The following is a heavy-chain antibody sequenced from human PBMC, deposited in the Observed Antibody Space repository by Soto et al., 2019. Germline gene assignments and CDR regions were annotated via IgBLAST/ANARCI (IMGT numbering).Heavy chain of an antibody. V-gene: IGHV5-10-1*01. Sequence: GESLKISCKGSGYSFTSYWISWVRQMPGKGLEWMGRIDPSDSYTNYSPSFQGHVTISADKSISTAYLQWSSLKASDTAMYYCARYIVVVPPATHYGMDVWAQGTKVTVSS. CDR3: ARYIVVVPPATHYGMDV. J-gene: IGHJ6*02. CDR2: IDPSDSYT. CDR1: GYSFTSYW. D-gene: IGHD2-2*01.